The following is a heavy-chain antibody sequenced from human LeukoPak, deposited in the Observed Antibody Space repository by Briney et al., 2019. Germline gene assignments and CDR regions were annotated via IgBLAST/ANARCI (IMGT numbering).Heavy chain of an antibody. CDR2: ISGSGGST. CDR3: AKTDIVVVVAATQVGAFDI. Sequence: GGSLRLSCAASGFTFSSYAMSWVRQAPGKGLEWVSAISGSGGSTYYADSVKGRFTISRGNSKNTLYLQMNSLRAEDTAVYYCAKTDIVVVVAATQVGAFDIWGQGTMVTVSS. J-gene: IGHJ3*02. D-gene: IGHD2-15*01. CDR1: GFTFSSYA. V-gene: IGHV3-23*01.